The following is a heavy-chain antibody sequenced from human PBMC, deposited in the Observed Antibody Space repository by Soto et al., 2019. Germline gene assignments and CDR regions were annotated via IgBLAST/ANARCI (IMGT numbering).Heavy chain of an antibody. J-gene: IGHJ5*02. CDR1: GFTFSSYS. CDR2: ISTTSAYI. V-gene: IGHV3-21*01. D-gene: IGHD3-16*01. Sequence: PGGSLRLSCAASGFTFSSYSMNWVRQAPGKGLEWVSSISTTSAYIYYADSVKGRFTISRDNAKNSLYLHMNSLRVEDTAVYYCVWPGGFDPWGQGTLVTVYS. CDR3: VWPGGFDP.